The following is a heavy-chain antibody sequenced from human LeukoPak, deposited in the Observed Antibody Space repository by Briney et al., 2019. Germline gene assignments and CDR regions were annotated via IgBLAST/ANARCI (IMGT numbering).Heavy chain of an antibody. CDR2: INHSGST. D-gene: IGHD6-19*01. CDR3: ARGRIAVARTRDYFDY. CDR1: GGSFSGYY. J-gene: IGHJ4*02. Sequence: SETLSLTCAVYGGSFSGYYWSWIRQPPGKGLEWIGEINHSGSTNYNPSLKSRVTIPVDTSKNQFSLKLSSVTAADTAVYYCARGRIAVARTRDYFDYWGQGTLVTVSS. V-gene: IGHV4-34*01.